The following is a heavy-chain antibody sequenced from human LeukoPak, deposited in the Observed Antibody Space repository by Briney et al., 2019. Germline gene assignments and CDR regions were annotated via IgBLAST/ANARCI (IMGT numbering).Heavy chain of an antibody. V-gene: IGHV1-8*01. CDR2: MNPNSGNT. Sequence: VASVKVSCKASGYTFTSYDINWVRQATGQGLEWMGWMNPNSGNTGYAQKFQGRVTMTRNTSISTAYMELSSLRSEDTAVYYCARRGEYCSSTSCQPAYYYYYYMDVWGKGTTVTISS. D-gene: IGHD2-2*01. J-gene: IGHJ6*03. CDR3: ARRGEYCSSTSCQPAYYYYYYMDV. CDR1: GYTFTSYD.